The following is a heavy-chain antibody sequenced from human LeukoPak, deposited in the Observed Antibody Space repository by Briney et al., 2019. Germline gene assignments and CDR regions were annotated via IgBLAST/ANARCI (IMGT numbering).Heavy chain of an antibody. CDR1: GFTFSSYW. D-gene: IGHD5-12*01. CDR2: IKQDGSDK. V-gene: IGHV3-7*04. Sequence: GGSLRLSCAASGFTFSSYWMSWVRRAPGKGLEWVANIKQDGSDKKYVDSVKGRFTISRDNAKNSLYLQMNSQRAEDTAVYYCARARYSGYDSALDYWGQGTLVTVSS. CDR3: ARARYSGYDSALDY. J-gene: IGHJ4*02.